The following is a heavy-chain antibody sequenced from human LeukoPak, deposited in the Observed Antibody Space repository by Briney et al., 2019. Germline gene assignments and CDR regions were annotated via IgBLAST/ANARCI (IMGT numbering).Heavy chain of an antibody. Sequence: NPSETLSLTCTVSGASVSNYFWSWIRQPPGKGLEWIGYIYYSGSANYNPSLKSRVTISIDTSKSQFSLKLTSVTAADTAVYYCARGAKADTWGQGTLVTVSS. V-gene: IGHV4-59*02. CDR1: GASVSNYF. CDR2: IYYSGSA. D-gene: IGHD2-15*01. CDR3: ARGAKADT. J-gene: IGHJ5*02.